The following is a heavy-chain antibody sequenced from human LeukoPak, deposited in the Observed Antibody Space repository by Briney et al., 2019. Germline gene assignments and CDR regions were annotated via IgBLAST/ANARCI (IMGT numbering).Heavy chain of an antibody. V-gene: IGHV3-23*01. Sequence: GGSLGLSCAASGFTFSSYAMSWVRQAPGKGLEWVSAISGSGGSTYYADSVKGRFTISRDNSKNTLYLQMNSLRAEDTAVYYCAKIYGDPQGFDYWGQGTLVTVSS. CDR3: AKIYGDPQGFDY. D-gene: IGHD4-17*01. CDR1: GFTFSSYA. J-gene: IGHJ4*02. CDR2: ISGSGGST.